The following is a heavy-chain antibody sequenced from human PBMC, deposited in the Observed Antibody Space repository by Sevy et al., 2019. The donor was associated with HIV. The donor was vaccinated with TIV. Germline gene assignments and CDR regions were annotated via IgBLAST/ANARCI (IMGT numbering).Heavy chain of an antibody. CDR1: GYSFSSYC. CDR3: ARSNWVTATNGFSKSYYFDY. Sequence: SETLSLTCTVSGYSFSSYCWAWIRQPAGKGLEWVGRINTSGSSNYNASLKSRVTMSVDTSKSQFSLTVTSLTAADTAIYFCARSNWVTATNGFSKSYYFDYWGQGSLVTVSS. CDR2: INTSGSS. D-gene: IGHD7-27*01. V-gene: IGHV4-4*07. J-gene: IGHJ4*02.